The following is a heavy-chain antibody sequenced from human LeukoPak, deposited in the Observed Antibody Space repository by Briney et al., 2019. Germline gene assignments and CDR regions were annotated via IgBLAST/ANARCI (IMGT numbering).Heavy chain of an antibody. D-gene: IGHD1-1*01. CDR1: VGSISSYY. V-gene: IGHV4-4*07. Sequence: SETLSLTCTVSVGSISSYYCSWIRQPAGKGLEWIGRIYPSGSTNYNPSLKSRVTISVDTSKNQFSLKLSSVTAADTAVYYCARTNDKPFNYYFYRDVWGKGTTVTVSS. CDR2: IYPSGST. CDR3: ARTNDKPFNYYFYRDV. J-gene: IGHJ6*03.